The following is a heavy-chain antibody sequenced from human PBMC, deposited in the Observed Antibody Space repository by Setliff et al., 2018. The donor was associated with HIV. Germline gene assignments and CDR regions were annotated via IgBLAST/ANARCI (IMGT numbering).Heavy chain of an antibody. CDR2: INPDSRGT. V-gene: IGHV1-2*06. CDR3: ARDHMSVGAWVGATSRGLFQH. CDR1: GYAFTDYS. J-gene: IGHJ1*01. Sequence: ASVKVSCKTSGYAFTDYSIHWVRQAPGQGLEWVGRINPDSRGTNYAQTFQGRVTMTRDTSVSTAYMELSRLKSDDTAVYYCARDHMSVGAWVGATSRGLFQHWGQGTLVTVSS. D-gene: IGHD1-26*01.